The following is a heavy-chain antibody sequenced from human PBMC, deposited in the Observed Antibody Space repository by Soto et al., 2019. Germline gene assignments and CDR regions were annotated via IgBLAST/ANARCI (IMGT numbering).Heavy chain of an antibody. V-gene: IGHV3-30*18. CDR3: AKDFLGDGSSWYPGY. CDR2: ISYDGSNK. J-gene: IGHJ4*02. D-gene: IGHD6-13*01. CDR1: GFTFSSYG. Sequence: GGSLRLSCAASGFTFSSYGMHWVRQAPGKGLEWVAVISYDGSNKYYADSVKGRFTISRDNSKNTLYLQMNSLRAEDTAVYYCAKDFLGDGSSWYPGYWGQGTLVTVSS.